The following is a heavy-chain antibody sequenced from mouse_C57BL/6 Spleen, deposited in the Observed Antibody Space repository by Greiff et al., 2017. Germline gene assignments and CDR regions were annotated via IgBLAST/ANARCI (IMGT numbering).Heavy chain of an antibody. CDR2: ISSGSSTI. CDR3: ARRGIYYYGSSYDDYAMGY. Sequence: EVQLVESGGGLVKPGGSLKLSCAASGFTFSDYGMHWVRQAPEKGLEWVAYISSGSSTIYYADTVKGRFTISRDNAKNTLFLQMTSLRSEDTAMYYCARRGIYYYGSSYDDYAMGYWGQGTSVTVSS. D-gene: IGHD1-1*01. J-gene: IGHJ4*01. V-gene: IGHV5-17*01. CDR1: GFTFSDYG.